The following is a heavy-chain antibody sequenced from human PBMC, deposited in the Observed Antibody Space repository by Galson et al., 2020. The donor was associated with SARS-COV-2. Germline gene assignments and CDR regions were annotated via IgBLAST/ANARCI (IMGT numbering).Heavy chain of an antibody. CDR2: MIPTFGTA. CDR1: GGTFSSYA. CDR3: ARGSYDFWSPKLDY. J-gene: IGHJ4*02. V-gene: IGHV1-69*05. D-gene: IGHD3-3*01. Sequence: ASVKVSCKASGGTFSSYAISWVRQAPGQGLEWMVGMIPTFGTANYAQKFQRRVTITTDESTSTAYMELSSLRSEDTAVYYCARGSYDFWSPKLDYWGQGTLVTVSS.